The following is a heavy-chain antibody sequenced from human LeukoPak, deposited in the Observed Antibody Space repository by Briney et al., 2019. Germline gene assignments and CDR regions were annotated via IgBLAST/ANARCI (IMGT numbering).Heavy chain of an antibody. V-gene: IGHV1-69*04. CDR3: ARATNSYCSSTSCYFNRFDP. J-gene: IGHJ5*02. Sequence: SVKVSCKASGGTFSSYAISWVRQAPGQGLEWMGRIIPILGIANYAQKFQGRVTITADKSTSTAYMELSSLRSEDTAVYYCARATNSYCSSTSCYFNRFDPWGQGTLVTVSS. D-gene: IGHD2-2*01. CDR2: IIPILGIA. CDR1: GGTFSSYA.